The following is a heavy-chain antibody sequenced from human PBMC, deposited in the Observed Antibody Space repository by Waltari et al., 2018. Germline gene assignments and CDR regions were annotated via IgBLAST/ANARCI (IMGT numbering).Heavy chain of an antibody. CDR3: ARYLNWGLPRFDN. Sequence: EVQLAASGVAVVRPGGSRRITCGGVGFKCSDDGMSWVRLVPGKGLEWVSGITWNGGIISYSDSVKGRFTSPRDNDKNSLSLQMTSLRVEDTALYYCARYLNWGLPRFDNWGQGTQVTVSS. J-gene: IGHJ4*02. CDR2: ITWNGGII. D-gene: IGHD3-16*01. V-gene: IGHV3-20*04. CDR1: GFKCSDDG.